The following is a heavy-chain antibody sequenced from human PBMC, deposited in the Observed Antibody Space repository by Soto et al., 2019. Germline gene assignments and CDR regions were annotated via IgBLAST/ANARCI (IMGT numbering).Heavy chain of an antibody. D-gene: IGHD6-13*01. V-gene: IGHV3-30-3*01. CDR1: GFTFSSYA. CDR3: ARVTAAAGLGY. CDR2: ISYDGSNK. Sequence: GGSLRLSCAASGFTFSSYAMHWVRQAPGKGLEWVAVISYDGSNKYYADSVKGRFTISRDNSKNTLYLQMNSLRAEDTAVYYCARVTAAAGLGYWGQGTLVTVSS. J-gene: IGHJ4*02.